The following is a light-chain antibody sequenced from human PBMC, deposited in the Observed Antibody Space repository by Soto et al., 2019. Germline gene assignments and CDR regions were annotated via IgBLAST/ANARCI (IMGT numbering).Light chain of an antibody. CDR3: QQCRSWPLT. CDR2: DAP. Sequence: EIVLTQSPATLSLSPGERATLSCRASQSVSSYLAWYQQKPGQTPRLLIYDAPNRATGIPARFSGSGSGTDFTLTISSLEPEDFAVYYCQQCRSWPLTFGGGTKVEIK. J-gene: IGKJ4*01. V-gene: IGKV3-11*01. CDR1: QSVSSY.